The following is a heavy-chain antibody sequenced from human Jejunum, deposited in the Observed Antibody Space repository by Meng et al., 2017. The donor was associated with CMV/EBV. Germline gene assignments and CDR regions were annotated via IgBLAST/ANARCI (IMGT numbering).Heavy chain of an antibody. Sequence: AEVKKPGASVKVSCKASGYSFTTYAMHWVCQAPGQRLEWMGWINAGNGNTKYSEKFQSRVTITRDTAASTAYMELSSLRSEDTAVYYCARTGCSSSSCYDYWGQGTLVTVSS. CDR2: INAGNGNT. V-gene: IGHV1-3*01. J-gene: IGHJ4*02. D-gene: IGHD2-2*01. CDR1: GYSFTTYA. CDR3: ARTGCSSSSCYDY.